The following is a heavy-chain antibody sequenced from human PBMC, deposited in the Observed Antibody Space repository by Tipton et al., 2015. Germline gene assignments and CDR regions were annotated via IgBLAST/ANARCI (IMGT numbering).Heavy chain of an antibody. J-gene: IGHJ4*02. Sequence: TLSLTCTVSGGSISHYYWSWIRQPPGKGLEWLGHIYYSGNTNYNPSLKSRVTMSVDTSKNQFSLHLSSVTAADTAVYYCAREVWYYDSSGYDYWGQGTLVTVSS. CDR1: GGSISHYY. CDR3: AREVWYYDSSGYDY. D-gene: IGHD3-22*01. V-gene: IGHV4-59*12. CDR2: IYYSGNT.